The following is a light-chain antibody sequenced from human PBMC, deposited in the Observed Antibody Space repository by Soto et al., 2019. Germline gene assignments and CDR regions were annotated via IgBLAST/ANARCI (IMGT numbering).Light chain of an antibody. CDR3: SSYTSSSTEV. CDR1: SSDVGGYNF. Sequence: QSALTQPASVSGSPGQSITISCTGTSSDVGGYNFVSWYQQHPGKAPKLMIYAVSNRPSGVSNRFSGSKSGNTASLTISGLQAEDVADYYCSSYTSSSTEVFGGGTKLTVL. V-gene: IGLV2-14*01. J-gene: IGLJ2*01. CDR2: AVS.